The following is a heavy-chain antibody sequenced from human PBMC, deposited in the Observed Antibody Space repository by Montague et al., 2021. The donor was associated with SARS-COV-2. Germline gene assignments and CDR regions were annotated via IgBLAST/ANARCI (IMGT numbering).Heavy chain of an antibody. Sequence: SETLSLTCTVSGGSISSSSYYWGWIRQPPGKGLEWIGSIYYSGSTYYSPSLKSRVTIFVDTSKNQFSLKLSSVTAADTAVYYCASPTYYYDSSGSDAFDIWGQGTMVTVSS. J-gene: IGHJ3*02. V-gene: IGHV4-39*01. D-gene: IGHD3-22*01. CDR3: ASPTYYYDSSGSDAFDI. CDR2: IYYSGST. CDR1: GGSISSSSYY.